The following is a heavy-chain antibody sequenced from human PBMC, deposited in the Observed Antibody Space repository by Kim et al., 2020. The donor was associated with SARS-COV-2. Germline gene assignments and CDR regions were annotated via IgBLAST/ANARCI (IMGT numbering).Heavy chain of an antibody. J-gene: IGHJ6*02. V-gene: IGHV1-46*01. CDR3: ARDYIDGSGKSYGMDV. D-gene: IGHD3-10*01. Sequence: KFQGRVTMPRDTSTSTVYMELSSLRSEDTAVYYCARDYIDGSGKSYGMDVWGQGTTVTVSS.